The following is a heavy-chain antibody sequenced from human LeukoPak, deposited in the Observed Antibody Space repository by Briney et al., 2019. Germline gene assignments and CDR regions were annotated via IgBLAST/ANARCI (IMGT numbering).Heavy chain of an antibody. CDR1: GYSISSGYY. Sequence: SETLSLTCAVSGYSISSGYYWGWIRQPPGKGLEWIGSIYHSGNTYYNPSLKSRVTISVDTSKNQFSLELSSVTAADTAVYYCARGPITMVRGVLPALYWFDPWGQGTLVTVSS. CDR3: ARGPITMVRGVLPALYWFDP. D-gene: IGHD3-10*01. J-gene: IGHJ5*02. CDR2: IYHSGNT. V-gene: IGHV4-38-2*01.